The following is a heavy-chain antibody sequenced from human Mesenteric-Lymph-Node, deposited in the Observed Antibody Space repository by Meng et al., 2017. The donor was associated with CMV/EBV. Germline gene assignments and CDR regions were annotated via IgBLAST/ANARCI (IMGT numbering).Heavy chain of an antibody. CDR3: ARWDYSNYFSYSDY. V-gene: IGHV1-8*03. D-gene: IGHD4-11*01. CDR1: GYTFTGYY. Sequence: ASVKVSCKASGYTFTGYYMHWVRQAPGQGLEWMGWINPNSGNTGYAQKLQGRVTITRNTSISTAYMELSSLRSEDTAVYYCARWDYSNYFSYSDYWGQGTLVTVSS. CDR2: INPNSGNT. J-gene: IGHJ4*02.